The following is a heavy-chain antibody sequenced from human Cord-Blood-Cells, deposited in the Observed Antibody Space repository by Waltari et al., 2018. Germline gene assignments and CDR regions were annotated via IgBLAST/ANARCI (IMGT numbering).Heavy chain of an antibody. Sequence: EVQLVESGGGLVKPGGSLRLSCAASGFTFSSYSMNWVRQAPGKGLEWVSSISSSSSYIYNADSVKGRVTIARDNAKNSLYLKMNSLRAEDTAVYYCAGPLMAGYRPSDAFDIWGQGTMVTVSS. V-gene: IGHV3-21*01. D-gene: IGHD5-12*01. CDR3: AGPLMAGYRPSDAFDI. CDR2: ISSSSSYI. CDR1: GFTFSSYS. J-gene: IGHJ3*02.